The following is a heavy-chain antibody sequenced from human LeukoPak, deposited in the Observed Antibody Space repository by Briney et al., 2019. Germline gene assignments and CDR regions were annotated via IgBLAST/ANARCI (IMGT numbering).Heavy chain of an antibody. V-gene: IGHV3-15*01. CDR2: IKSKSVGETT. CDR3: TTHSGNDLRS. CDR1: GLTFTTAW. J-gene: IGHJ5*02. Sequence: PGGSLRLSYATSGLTFTTAWLTWVRQAPGKGLGWVGRIKSKSVGETTDYAEPVKGRFTISRDDSENTLYLQMNSLKTEDTAVYYCTTHSGNDLRSWGQGTLVTVSS. D-gene: IGHD5-12*01.